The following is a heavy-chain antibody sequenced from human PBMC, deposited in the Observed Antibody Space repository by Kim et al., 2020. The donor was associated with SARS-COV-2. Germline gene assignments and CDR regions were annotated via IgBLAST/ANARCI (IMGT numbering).Heavy chain of an antibody. Sequence: GGSLRLSCAASGFTFSSYWMTWVRQAPGKGLEWVANIRKDGSEKYYVDSVKGRFTISRDNAQNSLYLQMNCLRAEDTAIYYCARTITGSTGGPDYWGQGT. V-gene: IGHV3-7*01. CDR2: IRKDGSEK. J-gene: IGHJ4*02. CDR3: ARTITGSTGGPDY. D-gene: IGHD1-7*01. CDR1: GFTFSSYW.